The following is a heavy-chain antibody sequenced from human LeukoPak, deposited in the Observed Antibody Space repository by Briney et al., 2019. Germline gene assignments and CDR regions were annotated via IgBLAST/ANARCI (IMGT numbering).Heavy chain of an antibody. J-gene: IGHJ6*03. CDR2: MSPNSGNT. V-gene: IGHV1-8*01. CDR1: GYTFTSYD. CDR3: ARLKFAFGGYYYYYMDV. D-gene: IGHD3-10*01. Sequence: ASVKVSCKASGYTFTSYDINWVRQATGQGLEWMGWMSPNSGNTGYAQKFQGRVTMTRNTSISTAYMELSSLRSEDTAVYYCARLKFAFGGYYYYYMDVRGKGTTVTISS.